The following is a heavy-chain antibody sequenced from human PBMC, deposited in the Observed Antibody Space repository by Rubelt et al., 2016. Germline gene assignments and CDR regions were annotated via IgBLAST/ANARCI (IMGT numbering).Heavy chain of an antibody. J-gene: IGHJ4*02. CDR2: ISYDGSNK. Sequence: KGLEWVAVISYDGSNKYYADSVKGRFTISRDNSKNTLYLQMNSLRAEDTVVYYCARGGIAAADHFDYWGQGTLVTVSS. CDR3: ARGGIAAADHFDY. V-gene: IGHV3-30*04. D-gene: IGHD6-13*01.